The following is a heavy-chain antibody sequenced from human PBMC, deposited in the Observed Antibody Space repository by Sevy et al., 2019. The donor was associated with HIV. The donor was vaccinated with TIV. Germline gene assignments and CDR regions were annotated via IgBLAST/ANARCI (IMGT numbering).Heavy chain of an antibody. J-gene: IGHJ4*02. Sequence: SETLSLTCTVSGGSISSSSYYWGWIRQPPGKGLEWIGSIYYSGSTYYNPSLKSRVTISVDTSKNQFSLKLSPVTAADTAVYYCARLRSSWQYYLDYWGQGTLVTVSS. CDR2: IYYSGST. V-gene: IGHV4-39*01. D-gene: IGHD6-13*01. CDR1: GGSISSSSYY. CDR3: ARLRSSWQYYLDY.